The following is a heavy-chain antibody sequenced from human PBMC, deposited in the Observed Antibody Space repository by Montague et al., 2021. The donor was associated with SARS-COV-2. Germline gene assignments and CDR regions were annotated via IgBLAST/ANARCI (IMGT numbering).Heavy chain of an antibody. J-gene: IGHJ4*02. D-gene: IGHD3-3*01. CDR1: GFTFSSYG. CDR2: IWYDGSNK. CDR3: ARSKGVVINGVCDY. V-gene: IGHV3-33*01. Sequence: SLRLSCAASGFTFSSYGIHWVRQAPGKGLEWVAVIWYDGSNKYYADSVKGRFTISRDKSKNTLYLQMNSLRAEDTAVYYCARSKGVVINGVCDYWGQGTLVTVSS.